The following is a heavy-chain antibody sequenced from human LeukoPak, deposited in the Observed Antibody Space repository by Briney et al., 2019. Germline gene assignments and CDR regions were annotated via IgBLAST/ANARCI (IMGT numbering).Heavy chain of an antibody. Sequence: GESLKISCKASGNGFSTYWIAWVRQMPGKGLEWIGIINPVDSDTRYSPSFQGQVTISADKSISTAYLRWSSLKASDTAIYYCARQWLFDYWGQGTLVTVSS. CDR2: INPVDSDT. D-gene: IGHD6-19*01. V-gene: IGHV5-51*01. CDR3: ARQWLFDY. CDR1: GNGFSTYW. J-gene: IGHJ4*02.